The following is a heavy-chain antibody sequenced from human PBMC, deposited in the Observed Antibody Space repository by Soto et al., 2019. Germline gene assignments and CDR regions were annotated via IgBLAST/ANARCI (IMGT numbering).Heavy chain of an antibody. D-gene: IGHD3-3*01. V-gene: IGHV4-59*01. CDR1: GGSISSYY. Sequence: SETLSLTCTVSGGSISSYYWSWIRQPPGKGLEWIGYIYYSGSTNYNPSLKSRVTISVDTSKNQFSLKLSSVTAADTAVYYCASSTKNFGPDFDLFDPWGQGTLVTGSS. CDR3: ASSTKNFGPDFDLFDP. J-gene: IGHJ5*02. CDR2: IYYSGST.